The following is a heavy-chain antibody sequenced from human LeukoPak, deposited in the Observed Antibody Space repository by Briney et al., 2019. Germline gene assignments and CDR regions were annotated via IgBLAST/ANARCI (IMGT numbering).Heavy chain of an antibody. CDR3: ARMGTYYYDSSGYYKASYYFDY. D-gene: IGHD3-22*01. J-gene: IGHJ4*02. Sequence: ASVKVSCKASGYTFTSYGISWVRQAPGQGLEWMGWISAYNGNTNYAQKLQGRVTMTTDTSTSTAYMELRSLRSDDTAVYYCARMGTYYYDSSGYYKASYYFDYWGQGTLVTVSS. CDR2: ISAYNGNT. V-gene: IGHV1-18*01. CDR1: GYTFTSYG.